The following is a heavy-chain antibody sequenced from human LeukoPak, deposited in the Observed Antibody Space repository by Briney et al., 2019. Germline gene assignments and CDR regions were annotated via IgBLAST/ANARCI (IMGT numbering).Heavy chain of an antibody. CDR2: IYWDDDK. CDR1: GFSLSTSGVG. Sequence: SGPTLVNPTQTLTLTCTFSGFSLSTSGVGVGWIRQPPGKALEWLALIYWDDDKRYSPSLKSRLTITKDTSKNQVVLTMTNMDPVDTATYYCAHIADSSSWYQRRKGNWFDPWGQGTLVTVSS. V-gene: IGHV2-5*02. J-gene: IGHJ5*02. D-gene: IGHD6-13*01. CDR3: AHIADSSSWYQRRKGNWFDP.